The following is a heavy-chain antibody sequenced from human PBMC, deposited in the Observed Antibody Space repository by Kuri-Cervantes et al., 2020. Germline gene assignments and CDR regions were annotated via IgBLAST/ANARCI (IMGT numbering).Heavy chain of an antibody. CDR1: GYTFNGHY. D-gene: IGHD1-26*01. Sequence: ASVKVSCKASGYTFNGHYIHWVRQAPGQGLEWMGWINPNSGGTHYAQKFQGRVTMTRDTSITTAYMELSRLRSDDTAVYYCARHTFNGAGDWFDPWGQGTLVTVSS. V-gene: IGHV1-2*02. CDR3: ARHTFNGAGDWFDP. CDR2: INPNSGGT. J-gene: IGHJ5*02.